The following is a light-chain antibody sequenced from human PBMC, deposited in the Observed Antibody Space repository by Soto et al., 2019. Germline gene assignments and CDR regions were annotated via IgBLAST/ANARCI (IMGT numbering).Light chain of an antibody. CDR2: GAS. CDR3: QMDRRSPKT. Sequence: ENALTQLAEPVSLAPRERSTRSSMASQRVDDSHLAWYQLRPGQAPRLLIYGASTRATGIPDRFSGSGSGTDVNLTLRGLKPEDYAVYYCQMDRRSPKTFCQGTRLEIK. V-gene: IGKV3-20*01. CDR1: QRVDDSH. J-gene: IGKJ5*01.